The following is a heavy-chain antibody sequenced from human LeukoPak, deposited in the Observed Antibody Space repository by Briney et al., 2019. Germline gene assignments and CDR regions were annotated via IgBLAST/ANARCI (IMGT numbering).Heavy chain of an antibody. CDR2: IKFDGSLA. J-gene: IGHJ2*01. Sequence: PGGSLRLSCAASGLTFSTYWMHWVRQAPGKGLVWVSQIKFDGSLATYANSVKGRFTISRDNAKNTVYLQMNSLVTEDTAVYNCVTGPYDSRMYFDLWGRGTLVTVSS. V-gene: IGHV3-74*03. CDR1: GLTFSTYW. D-gene: IGHD3-22*01. CDR3: VTGPYDSRMYFDL.